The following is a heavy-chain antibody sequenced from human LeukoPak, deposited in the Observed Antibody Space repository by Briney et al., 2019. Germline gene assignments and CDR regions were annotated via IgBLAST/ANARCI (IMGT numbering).Heavy chain of an antibody. D-gene: IGHD1-26*01. CDR1: GGSISSSGYY. Sequence: SETLSLTCTVSGGSISSSGYYWGWIRQPPGKGLEWIGSIYYSGSAYYNPSLQSRVTISVDTSKNQFSLKLSSVTAADTAVYYCAKDSVAGATHYFDHWGQGTLVAVSS. J-gene: IGHJ4*02. CDR2: IYYSGSA. CDR3: AKDSVAGATHYFDH. V-gene: IGHV4-39*07.